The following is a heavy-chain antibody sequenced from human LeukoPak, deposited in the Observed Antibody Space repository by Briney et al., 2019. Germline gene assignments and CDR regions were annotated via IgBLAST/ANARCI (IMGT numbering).Heavy chain of an antibody. CDR1: GGSISSYY. V-gene: IGHV4-59*01. D-gene: IGHD3-16*01. J-gene: IGHJ3*02. CDR2: IYYSGST. CDR3: ARLQSSWVSAFDI. Sequence: PSETLSLTCTVSGGSISSYYWSWIRQPPGKGLEWIGYIYYSGSTNYNPSLKSRVTISVDTSKNQFSLKLSSVTAADTAVYYCARLQSSWVSAFDIWGQGTMVTVSS.